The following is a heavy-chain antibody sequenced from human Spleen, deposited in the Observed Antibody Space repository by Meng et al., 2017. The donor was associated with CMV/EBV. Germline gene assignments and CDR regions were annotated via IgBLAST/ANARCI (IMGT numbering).Heavy chain of an antibody. D-gene: IGHD6-25*01. CDR1: GYTFTSYG. J-gene: IGHJ4*02. CDR3: ARVVAAGWDY. CDR2: ISAYNGNT. V-gene: IGHV1-18*01. Sequence: QVPVGQAGVGGKKPGASVKVSCKASGYTFTSYGISWVRQAPGQGLEWMGWISAYNGNTNYAQKLQGRVTMTTDTSTSTAYMELRSLRSDDTAVYYCARVVAAGWDYWGQGTLVTVSS.